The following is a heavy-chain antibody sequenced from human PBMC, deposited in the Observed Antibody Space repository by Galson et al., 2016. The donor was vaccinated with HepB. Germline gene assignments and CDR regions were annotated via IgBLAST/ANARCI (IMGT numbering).Heavy chain of an antibody. CDR3: PRGGSYYEGSIYSGIHFDS. CDR1: GASVTNGGFY. V-gene: IGHV4-31*03. D-gene: IGHD3-22*01. Sequence: TLSLTCTVSGASVTNGGFYWNWIRQPPGKDLEWIGYIYFSGSTDYNPSLRSRLTMSLDTSKNQFSLKLSPVTAADTAVYYCPRGGSYYEGSIYSGIHFDSWGQGTLVTVSS. CDR2: IYFSGST. J-gene: IGHJ4*02.